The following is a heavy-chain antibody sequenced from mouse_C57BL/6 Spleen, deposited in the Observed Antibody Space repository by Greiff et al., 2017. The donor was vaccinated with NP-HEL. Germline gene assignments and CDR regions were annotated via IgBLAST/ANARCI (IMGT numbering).Heavy chain of an antibody. J-gene: IGHJ2*01. Sequence: QVQLQQPGAELVRPGSSVKLSCKASGYTFTSYWMHWVKQRPIQGLEWIGNIDPSDSETHYNQKFKDKATLTVDKSSSTAYMQLSSLTSEDSAVYFCARGDNSRSYNYWGKGTTLTVSS. CDR1: GYTFTSYW. V-gene: IGHV1-52*01. CDR2: IDPSDSET. CDR3: ARGDNSRSYNY. D-gene: IGHD1-1*01.